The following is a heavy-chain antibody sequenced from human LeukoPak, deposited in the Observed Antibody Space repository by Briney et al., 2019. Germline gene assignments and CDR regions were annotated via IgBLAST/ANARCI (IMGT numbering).Heavy chain of an antibody. D-gene: IGHD6-13*01. J-gene: IGHJ3*02. V-gene: IGHV4-59*08. CDR1: VGSISSYY. Sequence: SETLSLTCTVSVGSISSYYWSWIRQPPGKGLEWIGYIYYSGSTNYNPSLKSRVTISVDTPKNQFSLKLSSVTAADTAVYYCARPRIAAAHDAFDIWGQGTMVTVSS. CDR2: IYYSGST. CDR3: ARPRIAAAHDAFDI.